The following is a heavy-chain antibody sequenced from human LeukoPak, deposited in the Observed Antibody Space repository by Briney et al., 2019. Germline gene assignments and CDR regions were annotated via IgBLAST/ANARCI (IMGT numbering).Heavy chain of an antibody. Sequence: GGSLRLSCAASGFTFSNAWMSWVRQAPGKGLEWVGRIKSKTDGGTTDYAAPVKGRFTISRDDSKNTLYLQMNSLKTEDTAVYYCTMTTVTAGAPFDPWGQGTLVTVSS. V-gene: IGHV3-15*01. CDR1: GFTFSNAW. CDR3: TMTTVTAGAPFDP. D-gene: IGHD4-17*01. CDR2: IKSKTDGGTT. J-gene: IGHJ5*02.